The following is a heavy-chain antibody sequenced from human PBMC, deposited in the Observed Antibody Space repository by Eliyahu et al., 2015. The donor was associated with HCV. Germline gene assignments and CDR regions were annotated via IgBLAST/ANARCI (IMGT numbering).Heavy chain of an antibody. Sequence: QLQLQESGPGLVKPSETLSLTCTVSGGSISSSSYYWGWIRQPPGKGLEWIGSIYYSGSTYYNPSLKSRVTISVDTSKNQFSLKLSSVTAADTAVYYCARPVKSGGGNRFDPWGQGTLVTVSS. CDR3: ARPVKSGGGNRFDP. J-gene: IGHJ5*02. CDR2: IYYSGST. V-gene: IGHV4-39*07. CDR1: GGSISSSSYY. D-gene: IGHD2-8*02.